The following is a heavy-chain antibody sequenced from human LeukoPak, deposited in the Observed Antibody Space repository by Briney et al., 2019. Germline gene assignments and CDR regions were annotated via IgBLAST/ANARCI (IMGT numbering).Heavy chain of an antibody. D-gene: IGHD6-13*01. J-gene: IGHJ5*02. V-gene: IGHV4-39*01. CDR3: TRQIAAGGIDP. CDR2: IYYSGST. Sequence: SETLSLTCTVSGGSIRSSSYYWGWIRQPPGKGLEWIGSIYYSGSTYHNPSLKSRVTVSVDTSRNQFSLQLSSVTAADTAVYYCTRQIAAGGIDPWDQGTLVTVSS. CDR1: GGSIRSSSYY.